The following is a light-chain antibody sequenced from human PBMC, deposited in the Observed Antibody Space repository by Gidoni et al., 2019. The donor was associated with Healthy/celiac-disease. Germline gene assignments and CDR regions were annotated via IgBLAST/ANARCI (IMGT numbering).Light chain of an antibody. CDR1: QSISSY. CDR3: QQSYSTPPLT. Sequence: DIQTTQSQSSQSASVGDRVTITCRASQSISSYLNWYQQKPGKAPKLLIYAASSLQSGVPSRFSVSGSGTDFTLTISSLQPEDFATYYCQQSYSTPPLTFGGGTKVEIK. CDR2: AAS. V-gene: IGKV1-39*01. J-gene: IGKJ4*01.